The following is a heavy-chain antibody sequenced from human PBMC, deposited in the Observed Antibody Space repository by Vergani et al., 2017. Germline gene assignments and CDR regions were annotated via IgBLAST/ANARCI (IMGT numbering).Heavy chain of an antibody. D-gene: IGHD4-17*01. V-gene: IGHV3-66*02. CDR1: SFSVSSHY. CDR3: ARGRTTETTDLDGFDI. CDR2: INIGGRT. Sequence: EVHLVESGGGLVQPGGSLRLSCAASSFSVSSHYMTWVRQAPGKGLEWVSTINIGGRTSYADSVKGRLTLTRDDSKNTLHLQMNSLRPEDTAVYYCARGRTTETTDLDGFDIWGQGTMVSVSS. J-gene: IGHJ3*02.